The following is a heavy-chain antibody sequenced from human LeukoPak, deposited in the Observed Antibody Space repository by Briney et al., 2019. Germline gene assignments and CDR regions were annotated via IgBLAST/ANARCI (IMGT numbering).Heavy chain of an antibody. V-gene: IGHV4-59*08. J-gene: IGHJ3*02. CDR3: ARPHGGDYAFDI. D-gene: IGHD2-21*01. CDR2: IYGSGST. CDR1: TGSTSSYY. Sequence: SENLSLTCTFSTGSTSSYYWGWIRQRPGRGLEWIGYIYGSGSTNYNHSLNSRVTISLDTSKNQLFLKLSSVTAADTAVYYCARPHGGDYAFDIWGQGTMVTVSS.